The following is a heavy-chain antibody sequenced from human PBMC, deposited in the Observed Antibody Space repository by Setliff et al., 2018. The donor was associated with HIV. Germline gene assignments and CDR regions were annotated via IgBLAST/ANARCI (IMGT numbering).Heavy chain of an antibody. V-gene: IGHV1-2*06. Sequence: ASVKVSCKTSGYTFTAYYIYWVRQAPGHGLELMGRIHPNTGSTNYLQEFQGRVTITRDTSMSTVYMALTGLTSDDTAVYYCARDPRSGYDSDTAMVTVYYYYMDVWGKGTTVTVS. D-gene: IGHD5-18*01. CDR3: ARDPRSGYDSDTAMVTVYYYYMDV. CDR2: IHPNTGST. J-gene: IGHJ6*03. CDR1: GYTFTAYY.